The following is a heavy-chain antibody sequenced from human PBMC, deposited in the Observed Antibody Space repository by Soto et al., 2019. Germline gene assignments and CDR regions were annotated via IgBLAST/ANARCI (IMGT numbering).Heavy chain of an antibody. V-gene: IGHV3-30-3*01. CDR3: ARPRVHGRTGGFDY. D-gene: IGHD3-16*01. CDR2: ISYDGSNK. CDR1: GFTFSSYA. Sequence: GGSLRLSCAASGFTFSSYAMHWVRQAPGKGLEWVAVISYDGSNKYYADSVKGRFTISRDNSKNTLYLQMNSLRAEDTAVYYCARPRVHGRTGGFDYWGQGTLVTV. J-gene: IGHJ4*02.